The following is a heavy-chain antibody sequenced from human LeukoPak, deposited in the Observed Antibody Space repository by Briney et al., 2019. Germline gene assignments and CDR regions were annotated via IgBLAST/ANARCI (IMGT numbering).Heavy chain of an antibody. CDR2: IYTSGST. J-gene: IGHJ3*02. D-gene: IGHD1-14*01. V-gene: IGHV4-61*02. CDR1: GGSISSDTDQ. Sequence: SETLSLTCTVSGGSISSDTDQWSWIRQPAGKGLEWIGRIYTSGSTNYNPSLKSRVTMSVDTSKNQFSLKLSSVTAADTAVYYCARDPEADDAFDIWGQGTMATVSS. CDR3: ARDPEADDAFDI.